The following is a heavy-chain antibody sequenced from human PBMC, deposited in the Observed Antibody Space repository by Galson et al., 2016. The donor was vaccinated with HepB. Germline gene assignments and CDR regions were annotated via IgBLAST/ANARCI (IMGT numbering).Heavy chain of an antibody. D-gene: IGHD3-10*01. J-gene: IGHJ3*02. CDR1: GFVFSDSY. V-gene: IGHV3-11*06. Sequence: SLRLSCAASGFVFSDSYMTWIRQAPGKGLEWVSYTSYRSTYTNYGDSVRGRFSVSRDNAKNSLYLQMNSMRVEDTAVYYRARYGSGSSRAVNDAFDIWGQGTLVTVSS. CDR3: ARYGSGSSRAVNDAFDI. CDR2: TSYRSTYT.